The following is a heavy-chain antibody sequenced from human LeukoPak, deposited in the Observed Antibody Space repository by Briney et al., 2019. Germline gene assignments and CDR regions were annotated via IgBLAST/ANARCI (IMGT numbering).Heavy chain of an antibody. CDR1: GFTFRSYA. J-gene: IGHJ4*02. Sequence: GGSLRLSCAASGFTFRSYAMTWVRQAPGKGLEWVSGISGSGGSTYYADSVKGRFTISRDNSKNTLFLQMSSLRAEDTAVYYCAKDPYGDYVRYFDYWGQGTLVTVSS. CDR2: ISGSGGST. D-gene: IGHD4-17*01. CDR3: AKDPYGDYVRYFDY. V-gene: IGHV3-23*01.